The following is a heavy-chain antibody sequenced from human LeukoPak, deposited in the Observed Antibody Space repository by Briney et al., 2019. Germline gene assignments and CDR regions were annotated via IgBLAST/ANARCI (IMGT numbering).Heavy chain of an antibody. CDR2: IYSGGST. V-gene: IGHV3-66*01. CDR3: ARDLSYGSGEF. CDR1: GFTFSSYS. J-gene: IGHJ4*02. D-gene: IGHD3-10*01. Sequence: PGGSLRLSCAASGFTFSSYSMNWVRQAPGKGLEWVSVIYSGGSTYYADSVKGRFTISRDNSKNTLYLQMNSLRVEDTAVYFCARDLSYGSGEFWGQGTLVTVSS.